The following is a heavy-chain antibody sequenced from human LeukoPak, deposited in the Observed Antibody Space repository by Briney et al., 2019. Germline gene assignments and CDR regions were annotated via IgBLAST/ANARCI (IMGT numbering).Heavy chain of an antibody. J-gene: IGHJ5*02. Sequence: SETLSLTCTVSGGSISSYYWSWIRQPPGKGLEWIGYIYYSGSTNYNPSLKSRVTISVDTSKNQFSLKLSSVTAADTAVYYCARDVIAARRFDPWGQGTLVTVSS. CDR3: ARDVIAARRFDP. CDR2: IYYSGST. D-gene: IGHD6-6*01. V-gene: IGHV4-59*01. CDR1: GGSISSYY.